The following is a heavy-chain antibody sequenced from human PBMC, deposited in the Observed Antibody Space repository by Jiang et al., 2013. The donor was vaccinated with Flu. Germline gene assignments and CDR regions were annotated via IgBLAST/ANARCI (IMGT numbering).Heavy chain of an antibody. V-gene: IGHV2-5*02. J-gene: IGHJ4*02. CDR2: IYWDDDK. D-gene: IGHD2-21*02. CDR1: GFSLSTSGVG. Sequence: KPTQTLTLTCTFSGFSLSTSGVGVGWIRQPPGKALEWLALIYWDDDKRYSPSLKSRLTITKDTSKNQVVLTMTNMDPVDTATYYCARSTFKGVVTPFDYWGQGTLVTVSS. CDR3: ARSTFKGVVTPFDY.